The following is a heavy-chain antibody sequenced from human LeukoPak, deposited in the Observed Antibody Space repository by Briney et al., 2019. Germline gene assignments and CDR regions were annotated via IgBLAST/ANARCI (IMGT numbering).Heavy chain of an antibody. J-gene: IGHJ4*02. CDR2: ISGSGGST. CDR1: GFTFSSYA. CDR3: ARVQTQFGHWGGFDY. V-gene: IGHV3-23*01. Sequence: PGGSLRLSCAASGFTFSSYAMSWVRQAPGKGLEWVSAISGSGGSTYYADSVKGRFTISRDNSKNTLYLQMNSLRAEDTAVYYCARVQTQFGHWGGFDYWGQGTLVTVSS. D-gene: IGHD7-27*01.